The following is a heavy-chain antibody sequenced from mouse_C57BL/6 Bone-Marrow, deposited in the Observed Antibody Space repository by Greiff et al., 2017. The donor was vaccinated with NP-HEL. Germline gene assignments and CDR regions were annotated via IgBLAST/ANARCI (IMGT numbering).Heavy chain of an antibody. CDR2: IWPGGGT. Sequence: VKLMESGPGLVAPSQSLSITCTVSGFSLTSYAISWVRQPPGKGLEWLGVIWPGGGTNYNSALKSRLSISKDNSKSQVFVKMNSLQTDDTARYYCARDYYGSSSFAYWGQGTLVTVSA. J-gene: IGHJ3*01. CDR3: ARDYYGSSSFAY. CDR1: GFSLTSYA. V-gene: IGHV2-9-1*01. D-gene: IGHD1-1*01.